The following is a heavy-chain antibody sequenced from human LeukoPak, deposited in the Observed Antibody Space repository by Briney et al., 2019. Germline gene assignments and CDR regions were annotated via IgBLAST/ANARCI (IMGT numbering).Heavy chain of an antibody. D-gene: IGHD1-14*01. J-gene: IGHJ4*02. CDR2: IWYDGGNK. CDR1: GFTFSSYG. CDR3: AKDSSGTGLTYYFDY. V-gene: IGHV3-33*06. Sequence: GRSLRLSCAASGFTFSSYGMHWVRQAPGKGLEWVAVIWYDGGNKYYADSVKGRFTISRDNSKNTLYLQMNSLRAEDTAVYYCAKDSSGTGLTYYFDYWGQGTLVTVSS.